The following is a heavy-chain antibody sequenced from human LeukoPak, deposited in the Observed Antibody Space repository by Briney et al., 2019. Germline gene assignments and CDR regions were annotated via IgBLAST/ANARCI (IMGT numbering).Heavy chain of an antibody. CDR2: INAGNGNT. Sequence: ASVKVSCKASGYTLTSYAMHWVRQAPGQRLEWMGWINAGNGNTKYSQKFQGRVTITRDTSASTAYMELSSLRSDDTAVYYCARSSTRLWLVRGNYFDYWGQGTLVTVSS. CDR1: GYTLTSYA. D-gene: IGHD6-19*01. CDR3: ARSSTRLWLVRGNYFDY. V-gene: IGHV1-3*01. J-gene: IGHJ4*02.